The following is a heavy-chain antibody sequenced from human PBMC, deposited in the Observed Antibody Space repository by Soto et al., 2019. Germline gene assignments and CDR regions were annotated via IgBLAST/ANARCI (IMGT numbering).Heavy chain of an antibody. J-gene: IGHJ5*02. V-gene: IGHV3-21*01. D-gene: IGHD3-22*01. CDR3: ARDRFVEFYYDSSGYGDIDP. CDR1: GFTFGSYS. CDR2: ISSSSSYI. Sequence: GSLRLSCAASGFTFGSYSINWCRQSPFKWLEWVSSISSSSSYIYYADSVKGRFTISRDNAKNSLYLQMNSLRAEDTAVYYCARDRFVEFYYDSSGYGDIDPWGQGTLVTVSS.